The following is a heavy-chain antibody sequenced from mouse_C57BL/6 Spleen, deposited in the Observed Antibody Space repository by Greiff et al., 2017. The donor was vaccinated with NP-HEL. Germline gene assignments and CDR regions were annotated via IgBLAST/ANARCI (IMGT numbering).Heavy chain of an antibody. CDR3: ARRVYDVYYNFDY. J-gene: IGHJ2*01. Sequence: QVQLQQPGAELVMPGASVKLSCTASGYTFTSYWMHWVKQRPGQGLEWIGEIDPSDSYTNYNQQFTGKSTVTVDKSSSTAYMQLSSLTSEDSAVYYCARRVYDVYYNFDYWGQGTTLTVSS. CDR1: GYTFTSYW. V-gene: IGHV1-69*01. D-gene: IGHD2-3*01. CDR2: IDPSDSYT.